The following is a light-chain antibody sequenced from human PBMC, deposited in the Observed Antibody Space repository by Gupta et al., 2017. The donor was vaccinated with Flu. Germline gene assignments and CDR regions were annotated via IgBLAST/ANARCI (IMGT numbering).Light chain of an antibody. J-gene: IGLJ2*01. CDR2: DDS. Sequence: GGNFSGGKSVHWYQQKSGQAPVVVVSDDSGRPSGSPERFSGSNSGNTATLTISRVEAGDEADYYCQVWDSSTEHVVFGGGTKLAVL. V-gene: IGLV3-21*02. CDR1: FSGGKS. CDR3: QVWDSSTEHVV.